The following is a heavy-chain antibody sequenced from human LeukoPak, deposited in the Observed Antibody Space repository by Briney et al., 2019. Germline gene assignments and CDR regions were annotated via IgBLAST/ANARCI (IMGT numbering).Heavy chain of an antibody. V-gene: IGHV4-38-2*02. CDR2: IYHSGST. D-gene: IGHD2-2*03. Sequence: SETLSLTCTVSGYSISSGYYWGWIRQPPGKGLEWIGSIYHSGSTYYNPSLKSRVTISVDTSKNQFSLKLSSVTAADTAVYYCARRKLGIVVVPAAIWFDPWGQGTLVTVSS. CDR3: ARRKLGIVVVPAAIWFDP. J-gene: IGHJ5*02. CDR1: GYSISSGYY.